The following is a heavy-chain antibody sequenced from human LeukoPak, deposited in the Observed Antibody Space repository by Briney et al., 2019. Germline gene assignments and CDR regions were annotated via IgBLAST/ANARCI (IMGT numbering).Heavy chain of an antibody. CDR2: IYHSGST. CDR1: GGSISSSNW. V-gene: IGHV4-4*02. Sequence: SETLSLTCAVSGGSISSSNWWSWVRQPPGKGLEWIGEIYHSGSTYYNPSLKSRVTISVDRSKNQFSLKLSSVTAADTAVYYCASSSRRDGYNFFDYWGQGTLVTVSS. D-gene: IGHD5-24*01. J-gene: IGHJ4*02. CDR3: ASSSRRDGYNFFDY.